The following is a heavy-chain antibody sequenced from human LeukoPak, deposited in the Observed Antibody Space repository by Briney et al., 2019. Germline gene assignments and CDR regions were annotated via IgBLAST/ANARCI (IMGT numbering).Heavy chain of an antibody. Sequence: GGSLRLSCAASGFTFTSYSMNWVRQAPGKGLEWVSSISSSSSYIYYADSVKGRFTISRDNAKNSLYLQMNSLRAEDTAVYYCARFGDYGVYYYYMDVWGKGTTVTVSS. CDR1: GFTFTSYS. CDR3: ARFGDYGVYYYYMDV. CDR2: ISSSSSYI. V-gene: IGHV3-21*01. J-gene: IGHJ6*03. D-gene: IGHD4-17*01.